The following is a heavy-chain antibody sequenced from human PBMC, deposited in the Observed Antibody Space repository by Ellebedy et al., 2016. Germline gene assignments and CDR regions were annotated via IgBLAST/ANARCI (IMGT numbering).Heavy chain of an antibody. CDR1: GFTFSNYW. V-gene: IGHV3-7*03. CDR3: ARGCSDPCYGGGSSWFDP. Sequence: GGSLRLSCAASGFTFSNYWMDWVRQAPGKGPEWVANIKQDGSEKYYVDSVRGRFTISRDNAKNTRYLQMNSLRAADTAVYYCARGCSDPCYGGGSSWFDPWGRGTLVTVSS. CDR2: IKQDGSEK. D-gene: IGHD2-2*01. J-gene: IGHJ5*02.